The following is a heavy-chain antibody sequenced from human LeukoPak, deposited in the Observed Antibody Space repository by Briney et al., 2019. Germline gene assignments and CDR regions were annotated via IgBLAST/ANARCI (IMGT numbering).Heavy chain of an antibody. CDR3: ARDSMVRGVIAGGYYYYGMDV. CDR2: IGTAGDT. D-gene: IGHD3-10*01. J-gene: IGHJ6*02. Sequence: PGGSLRLSCAASGFTFSSYDMHWVRQATGKGLEWVSAIGTAGDTYYPGSVKGRFTISRENAKNTLYLQMNSLRAEDTAVYYCARDSMVRGVIAGGYYYYGMDVWGQGTTVTVSS. V-gene: IGHV3-13*01. CDR1: GFTFSSYD.